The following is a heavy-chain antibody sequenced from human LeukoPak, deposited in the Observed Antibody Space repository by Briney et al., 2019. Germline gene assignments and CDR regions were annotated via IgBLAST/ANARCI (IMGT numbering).Heavy chain of an antibody. Sequence: GESLKISXKGSGYSFTSYWIGWVRQMPGKGLEWMGIIYPGDSDTRYSPSFQGQVTISADKSISTAYLQWSSLKASDTAMYYCARLPGYCSSTSCREYYMDVWGKGTTVTVSS. CDR1: GYSFTSYW. D-gene: IGHD2-2*01. J-gene: IGHJ6*03. V-gene: IGHV5-51*01. CDR3: ARLPGYCSSTSCREYYMDV. CDR2: IYPGDSDT.